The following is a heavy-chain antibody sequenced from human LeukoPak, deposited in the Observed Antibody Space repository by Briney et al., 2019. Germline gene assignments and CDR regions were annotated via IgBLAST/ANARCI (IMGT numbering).Heavy chain of an antibody. CDR3: AKGASGSYHTPYDY. CDR2: ISVSGGNT. Sequence: GGSLRLSCAASGFTFSSYAMTWVRQAPGKGLEWVSDISVSGGNTYYADSVQGRFIISRDNSKNTLNLQINSLRVEDTAVYYCAKGASGSYHTPYDYWGQGSLVTVSS. J-gene: IGHJ4*02. CDR1: GFTFSSYA. V-gene: IGHV3-23*01. D-gene: IGHD1-26*01.